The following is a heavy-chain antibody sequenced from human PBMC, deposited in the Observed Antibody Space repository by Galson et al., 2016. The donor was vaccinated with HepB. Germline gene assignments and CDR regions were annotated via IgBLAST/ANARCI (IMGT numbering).Heavy chain of an antibody. CDR1: GFTFSRYW. V-gene: IGHV3-74*01. Sequence: LRLSCAASGFTFSRYWMHWVRQAPGKGLVWVSRINGDGSSTTCADSVKGRFTISRDNAKNTLYLQMSSLRTEDTAVYYCARDPSRSIFDYGGDYWGQGTLVTVSS. J-gene: IGHJ4*02. CDR3: ARDPSRSIFDYGGDY. D-gene: IGHD4/OR15-4a*01. CDR2: INGDGSST.